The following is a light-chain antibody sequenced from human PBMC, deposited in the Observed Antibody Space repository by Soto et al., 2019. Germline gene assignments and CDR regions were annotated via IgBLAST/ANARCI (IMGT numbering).Light chain of an antibody. V-gene: IGKV3-20*01. CDR1: RSISSSY. CDR3: QHYASSPRT. CDR2: GAS. Sequence: EVVLTQSPGTLSLSPGERATLSCRTSRSISSSYLAWYQQKPGQAPRLLIYGASSRANGIPDRFSGSGSGTDFTLTISRLEPEDCAVYYCQHYASSPRTFGQGTKVEVK. J-gene: IGKJ1*01.